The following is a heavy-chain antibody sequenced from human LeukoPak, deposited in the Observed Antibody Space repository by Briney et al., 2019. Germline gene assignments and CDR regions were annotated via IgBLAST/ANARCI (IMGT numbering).Heavy chain of an antibody. D-gene: IGHD3-10*01. J-gene: IGHJ4*02. Sequence: SETLSLTCTVSGGSIRSYYWSWIRQPPGKGLEWIGYIYYSGSTNYNPSLKSRVTISVDTSKNQFSLKLSSVTAADTAVYYCTRANGYGLIDYWGQGTLVTVSS. CDR2: IYYSGST. V-gene: IGHV4-59*01. CDR3: TRANGYGLIDY. CDR1: GGSIRSYY.